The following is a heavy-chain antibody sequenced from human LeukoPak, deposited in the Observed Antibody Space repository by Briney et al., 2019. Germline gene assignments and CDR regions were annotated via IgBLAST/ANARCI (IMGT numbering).Heavy chain of an antibody. J-gene: IGHJ3*02. CDR3: ARADEVLRYFDWPVDAFDI. Sequence: PGGSLRLSCAASGFTFSSYAMHWVRQAPGKGLEWVAVISYDGSNKYYADSVKGRFTISRDNSKNTLYLQMNSLRAEDTAVYYCARADEVLRYFDWPVDAFDIWGQGTMVTVSS. D-gene: IGHD3-9*01. V-gene: IGHV3-30*04. CDR2: ISYDGSNK. CDR1: GFTFSSYA.